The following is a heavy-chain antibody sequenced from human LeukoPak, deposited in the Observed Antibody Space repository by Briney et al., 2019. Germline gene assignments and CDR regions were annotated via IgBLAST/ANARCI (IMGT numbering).Heavy chain of an antibody. Sequence: ASVKVSCKASGYTFTSYGISWVRQAPGQGLEWMGWISAYNGNTNYAQKLQGRVTMTTDTSTSTAYMELRSLRSDNTAVYYCAREATSDYGDSGIYNWFDPWGQGTLVTVSS. D-gene: IGHD4-17*01. CDR1: GYTFTSYG. V-gene: IGHV1-18*01. CDR2: ISAYNGNT. J-gene: IGHJ5*02. CDR3: AREATSDYGDSGIYNWFDP.